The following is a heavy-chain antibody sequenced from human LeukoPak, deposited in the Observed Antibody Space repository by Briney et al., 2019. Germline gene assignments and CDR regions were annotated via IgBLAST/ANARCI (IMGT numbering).Heavy chain of an antibody. Sequence: GGPLRLSCAASGFIFSSYDMSWLRQAPGKGLEWVSSLTGSGVITYYADSVKGRFTISRDNSKNTLYLQMNSLRAEDTAIYFCAKRGVNYGMDVWGQGTTVTVSS. J-gene: IGHJ6*02. CDR1: GFIFSSYD. CDR2: LTGSGVIT. CDR3: AKRGVNYGMDV. D-gene: IGHD3-10*01. V-gene: IGHV3-23*01.